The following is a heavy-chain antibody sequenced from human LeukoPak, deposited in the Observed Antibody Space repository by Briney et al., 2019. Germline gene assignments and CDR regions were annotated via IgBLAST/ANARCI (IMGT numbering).Heavy chain of an antibody. CDR3: ARHPIAAGGAYNWFDP. J-gene: IGHJ5*02. V-gene: IGHV5-51*01. CDR1: GYSFTSYW. Sequence: GESLKTSCKGSGYSFTSYWIAWVRQMPGKGLEWMGIIYPRDSNTIYSPSFQGQVTIPVDTSINTAYLQWISLKASDTAMYYCARHPIAAGGAYNWFDPWGQGTLVTVSS. CDR2: IYPRDSNT. D-gene: IGHD6-13*01.